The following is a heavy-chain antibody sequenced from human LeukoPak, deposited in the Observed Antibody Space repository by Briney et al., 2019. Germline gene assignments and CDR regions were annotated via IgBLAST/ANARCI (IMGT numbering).Heavy chain of an antibody. CDR1: GFTLTSHW. J-gene: IGHJ4*02. Sequence: GGSLRLSCAASGFTLTSHWMNWVRQAPGKGLEWVANIKQDGRERYYVDSVEGRFTISRDNAKNSLYLQMNSLRAEETAVYYCGRGLRWVGYWGQGTLVTVFS. CDR2: IKQDGRER. CDR3: GRGLRWVGY. D-gene: IGHD4-23*01. V-gene: IGHV3-7*01.